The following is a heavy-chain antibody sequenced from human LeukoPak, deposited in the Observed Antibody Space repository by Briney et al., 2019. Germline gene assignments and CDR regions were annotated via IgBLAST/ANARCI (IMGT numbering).Heavy chain of an antibody. CDR3: ATSGLSRFGF. CDR2: VTESGDNA. V-gene: IGHV3-23*01. J-gene: IGHJ4*02. Sequence: GGSLRLSCVASGFTFSTYVMGWVRQVPGKGLEWVSVVTESGDNAYYADSVKGRFTNFRDNSKNTLYLQMNSLRAEDTAVYFCATSGLSRFGFWGQGTLVSVSS. CDR1: GFTFSTYV. D-gene: IGHD2/OR15-2a*01.